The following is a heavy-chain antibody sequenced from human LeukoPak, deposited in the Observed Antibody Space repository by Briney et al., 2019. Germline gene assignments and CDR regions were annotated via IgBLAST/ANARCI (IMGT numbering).Heavy chain of an antibody. V-gene: IGHV3-7*01. J-gene: IGHJ4*02. Sequence: GGSLRLSCAASGFTVNNNYMTWVRQAPGKGLEWVANIKRDGSEKYYVDSVKGRFTISRDNAKNSLYLQMDSLRAEDTAVYYCARSRSAGYWGQGTLVTVSS. CDR3: ARSRSAGY. CDR2: IKRDGSEK. CDR1: GFTVNNNY.